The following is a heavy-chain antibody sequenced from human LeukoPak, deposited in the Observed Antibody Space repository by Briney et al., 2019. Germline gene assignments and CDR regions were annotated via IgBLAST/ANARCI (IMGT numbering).Heavy chain of an antibody. CDR1: GFTFSSYA. V-gene: IGHV3-23*01. J-gene: IGHJ6*02. Sequence: GGSLRLSCAASGFTFSSYAMSWVRQAPGKGLEWVSAISGSGGSTYYADSVKGRFTISRDNSKNTLYLQMNSLRAEDTAVYYCGKGRGGGGCVWGSYYTAGYYGRDVGGQGTTVTVSS. D-gene: IGHD3-16*01. CDR3: GKGRGGGGCVWGSYYTAGYYGRDV. CDR2: ISGSGGST.